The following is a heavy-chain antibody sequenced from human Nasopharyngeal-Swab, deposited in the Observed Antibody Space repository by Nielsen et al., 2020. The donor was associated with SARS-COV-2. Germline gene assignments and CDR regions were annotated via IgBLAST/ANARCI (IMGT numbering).Heavy chain of an antibody. J-gene: IGHJ4*02. CDR1: GFTFSNAW. D-gene: IGHD3-22*01. CDR2: IYYSGST. CDR3: ARHPRYYDSSGYHFDY. V-gene: IGHV4-59*08. Sequence: ESLKISCAASGFTFSNAWMSWIRQPPGKGLEWIGYIYYSGSTNYNPSLKSRVTISVDTSKNQFSLKLSSVTAAGTAVYYCARHPRYYDSSGYHFDYWGQGTLVTVSS.